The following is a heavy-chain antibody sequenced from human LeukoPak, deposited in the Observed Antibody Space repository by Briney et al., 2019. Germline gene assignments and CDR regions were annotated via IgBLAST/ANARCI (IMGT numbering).Heavy chain of an antibody. CDR1: GFTFSSYS. J-gene: IGHJ6*02. CDR2: ISSSSSYI. CDR3: ARDLLETVTDWDYYYYGMDV. V-gene: IGHV3-21*01. D-gene: IGHD4-4*01. Sequence: PGGFLRLSCAASGFTFSSYSMNWVRQAPGKGLEWVSSISSSSSYIYYADSVKGRFTISRDNAKNSLYLQMNSLRAEDTAVYYCARDLLETVTDWDYYYYGMDVWGQGTTVTVSS.